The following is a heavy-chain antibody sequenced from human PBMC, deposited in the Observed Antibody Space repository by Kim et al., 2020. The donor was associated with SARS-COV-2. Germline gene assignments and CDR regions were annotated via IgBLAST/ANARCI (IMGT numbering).Heavy chain of an antibody. CDR1: GGSISSGGYY. V-gene: IGHV4-31*03. D-gene: IGHD3-9*01. Sequence: SETLSLTCTVSGGSISSGGYYWSWIRQHPGKGLEWIGYIYNSGSIYYNPSLKSRVTISVDTSKNQFSLKLSSVTAADTAVYYCARAHYDILTGYQRDHDCFDYWGQGTLVTVSS. J-gene: IGHJ4*02. CDR2: IYNSGSI. CDR3: ARAHYDILTGYQRDHDCFDY.